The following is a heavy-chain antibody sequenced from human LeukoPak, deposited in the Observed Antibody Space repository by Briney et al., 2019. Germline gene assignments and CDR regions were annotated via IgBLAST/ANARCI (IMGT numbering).Heavy chain of an antibody. D-gene: IGHD2-15*01. CDR3: ARGTGDMGY. CDR1: GYTITTFA. CDR2: ITTYSGNT. V-gene: IGHV1-18*01. J-gene: IGHJ4*02. Sequence: ASVKVSCKASGYTITTFAINWVRQAPGQGLEWMGWITTYSGNTNYAQRLRGRVTMTTDTSTNTAYMELRNLRSDDTAVYYCARGTGDMGYWGQGTLVTVSS.